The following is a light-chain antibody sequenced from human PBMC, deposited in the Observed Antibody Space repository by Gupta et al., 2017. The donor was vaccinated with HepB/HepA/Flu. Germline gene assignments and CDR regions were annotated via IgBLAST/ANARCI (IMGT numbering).Light chain of an antibody. CDR1: SLRDYY. CDR2: GKN. CDR3: NSRDRSANQLV. V-gene: IGLV3-19*01. J-gene: IGLJ3*02. Sequence: SSELTQDPAVSVAFGQPVIMTCQGDSLRDYYANWYQQKPGQAPVLIIYGKNNRPSGIPDRFSGSTSGITASLTVTGAQAEDEADDYCNSRDRSANQLVFGGGTKLTVL.